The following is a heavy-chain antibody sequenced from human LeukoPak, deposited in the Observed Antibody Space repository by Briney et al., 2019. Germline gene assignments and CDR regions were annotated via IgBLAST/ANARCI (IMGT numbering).Heavy chain of an antibody. J-gene: IGHJ6*02. Sequence: ASVKVSCKASGYTFTDYDINWVRQATGQGLEWMGWMNPNSGNTGYAQKFQGRVTMTRNTSISTAYMELSSLRSEDTAVYYCARASPVVTDIEYGMDVWGQGTTVTVSS. CDR2: MNPNSGNT. V-gene: IGHV1-8*01. CDR3: ARASPVVTDIEYGMDV. CDR1: GYTFTDYD. D-gene: IGHD2-21*02.